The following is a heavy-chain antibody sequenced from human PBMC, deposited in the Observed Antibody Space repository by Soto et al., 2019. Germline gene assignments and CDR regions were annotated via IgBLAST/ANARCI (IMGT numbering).Heavy chain of an antibody. J-gene: IGHJ4*02. CDR2: ISGSGGST. Sequence: GGSLRLSCAASGFTFSSYAMSWVRQAPGKGLEWVSAISGSGGSTYYADSVKGRFTISRDNSKNTLYRQMNSLRAEDTAVYYCAKRSSGWSGLFDYYFDYWGQGTLVTVSS. D-gene: IGHD6-19*01. V-gene: IGHV3-23*01. CDR1: GFTFSSYA. CDR3: AKRSSGWSGLFDYYFDY.